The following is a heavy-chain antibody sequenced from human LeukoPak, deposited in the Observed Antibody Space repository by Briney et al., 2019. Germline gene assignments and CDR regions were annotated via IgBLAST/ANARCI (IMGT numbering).Heavy chain of an antibody. CDR2: IYHSGST. Sequence: PSETLSLTCTVSGYSISSGYYWGWIRQPPGKGLEWIGSIYHSGSTYYNPSLKSRVTISVDTSKNQFSLKLSSVTAADTAVYYCARVGGHYYDSSGYYFDYWGQGTLVTVSS. J-gene: IGHJ4*02. CDR3: ARVGGHYYDSSGYYFDY. CDR1: GYSISSGYY. D-gene: IGHD3-22*01. V-gene: IGHV4-38-2*02.